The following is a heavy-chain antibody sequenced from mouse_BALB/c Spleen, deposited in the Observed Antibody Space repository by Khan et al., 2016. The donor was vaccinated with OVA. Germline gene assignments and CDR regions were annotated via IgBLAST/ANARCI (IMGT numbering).Heavy chain of an antibody. V-gene: IGHV14-1*02. Sequence: VQLQQSGAELVRPGASVKLSCKASGYNIKDYYIHWVKQSPEQDLEWIGWIDPENGETVYDPKFQDKATITADTTSNTAYLQLSSLPSEDTAVYYCARCGCTAWFAYWGQGTPLTVSA. J-gene: IGHJ3*01. D-gene: IGHD1-1*01. CDR3: ARCGCTAWFAY. CDR2: IDPENGET. CDR1: GYNIKDYY.